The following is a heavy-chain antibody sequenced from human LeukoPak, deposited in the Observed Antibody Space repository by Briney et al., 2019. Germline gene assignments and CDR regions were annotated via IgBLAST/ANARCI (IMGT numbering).Heavy chain of an antibody. CDR1: GGSISSYY. V-gene: IGHV4-59*01. D-gene: IGHD6-6*01. J-gene: IGHJ4*02. Sequence: SETLSLTCTVSGGSISSYYWSWIRQPPGKGLEWIGNIHYSGSTNYNPSLKSRVTISVDTSKNQFSLKLSSVTAADTAVYYCTRTYSSSSIDYWGQGALVTVSS. CDR3: TRTYSSSSIDY. CDR2: IHYSGST.